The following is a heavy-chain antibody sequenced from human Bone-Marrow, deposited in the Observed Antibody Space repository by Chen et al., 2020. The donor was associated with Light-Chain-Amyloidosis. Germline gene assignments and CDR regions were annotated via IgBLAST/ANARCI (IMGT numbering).Heavy chain of an antibody. V-gene: IGHV3-48*01. CDR2: INWDSTAT. CDR3: VRDHNWAFDI. Sequence: GGSLGLPFVAPGFVFSAYSMNWVRQAPGKGLEWISYINWDSTATYYPDSMRGRCTISRDNGKNSLYLQLNSLRAEDTALYFCVRDHNWAFDIWGQGTVVTVSS. CDR1: GFVFSAYS. J-gene: IGHJ3*02.